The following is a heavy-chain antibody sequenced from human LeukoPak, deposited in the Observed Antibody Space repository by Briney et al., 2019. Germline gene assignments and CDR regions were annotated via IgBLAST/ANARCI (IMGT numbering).Heavy chain of an antibody. V-gene: IGHV3-7*03. CDR1: GFTFSSYG. Sequence: PGRSLRLSCAASGFTFSSYGMHWVRQAPGKGLEWVANIKQDGSEKYYVDSVKGRFTISRDNAKKSLYLQMNSLRAEDTAVYYCARDGDYGDYYYGMDVWGQGTTVTVSS. CDR2: IKQDGSEK. CDR3: ARDGDYGDYYYGMDV. D-gene: IGHD4-17*01. J-gene: IGHJ6*02.